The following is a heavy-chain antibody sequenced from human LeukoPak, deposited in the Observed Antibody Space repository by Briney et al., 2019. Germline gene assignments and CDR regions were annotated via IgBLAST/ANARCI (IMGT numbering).Heavy chain of an antibody. Sequence: GGSLRLSCATSGFTFVSYAMTWVRQAPGKGLEWVSAINGGGDTTYYADSVKGRFTVSRDRSTNTLYLQMNSLRAEDTAVYYCASGAISGWYSSSGYYYGMDVWGQGTTVTVSS. CDR1: GFTFVSYA. CDR2: INGGGDTT. D-gene: IGHD6-19*01. CDR3: ASGAISGWYSSSGYYYGMDV. V-gene: IGHV3-23*01. J-gene: IGHJ6*02.